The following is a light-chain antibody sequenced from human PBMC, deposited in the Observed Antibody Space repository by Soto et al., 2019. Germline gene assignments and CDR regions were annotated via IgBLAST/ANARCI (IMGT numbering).Light chain of an antibody. Sequence: QAVLTQPASVSGSPGQSITISCTGTSSDVGGYNYVSWYQQHPGKAPKLMIYDVSNRPSGVSNRFCGSKSGNTASLTISGLQAEDEADYYCSSYTSSSTQVVFGGGTKVTVL. CDR1: SSDVGGYNY. V-gene: IGLV2-14*01. CDR3: SSYTSSSTQVV. J-gene: IGLJ2*01. CDR2: DVS.